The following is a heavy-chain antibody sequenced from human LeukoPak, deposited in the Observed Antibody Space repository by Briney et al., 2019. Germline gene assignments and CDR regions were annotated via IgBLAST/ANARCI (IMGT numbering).Heavy chain of an antibody. CDR2: ISSSGSYI. V-gene: IGHV3-21*01. CDR3: ASAVVVTASPYYFDY. Sequence: GGSLRLSCAASGFTFSSYSMNWVRQAPGKGLEWVSSISSSGSYIYYADSVKGRFTISRDNAKNSLYLHMNSLRAEDTAVYYCASAVVVTASPYYFDYWGQGTLVTVSS. D-gene: IGHD2-21*02. J-gene: IGHJ4*02. CDR1: GFTFSSYS.